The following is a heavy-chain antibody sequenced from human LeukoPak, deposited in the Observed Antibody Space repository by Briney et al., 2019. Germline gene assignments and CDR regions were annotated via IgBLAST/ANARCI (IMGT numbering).Heavy chain of an antibody. CDR3: ARQYQLRYFDWLLYWYFDL. CDR2: IYYSGST. Sequence: KPSETLSLTCTVSGGSISSSSYYWGWIRQPPGKGLEWTGSIYYSGSTYYNPSLKSRVTISVDTSKNQFSLKLSSVTAADTAVYYCARQYQLRYFDWLLYWYFDLWGRGTLVTVSS. J-gene: IGHJ2*01. D-gene: IGHD3-9*01. CDR1: GGSISSSSYY. V-gene: IGHV4-39*01.